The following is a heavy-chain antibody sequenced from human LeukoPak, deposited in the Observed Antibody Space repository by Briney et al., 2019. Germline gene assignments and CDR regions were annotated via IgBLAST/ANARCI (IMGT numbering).Heavy chain of an antibody. CDR2: INTDGTST. J-gene: IGHJ4*02. CDR1: GFTFSNYW. CDR3: ARITRRTGYNHDFDY. D-gene: IGHD5-24*01. V-gene: IGHV3-74*01. Sequence: QTGESLRLSCAVSGFTFSNYWMHWVRQVPGKGLVWVSRINTDGTSTNYADSVKGRFTISRDNAKNTLYLQMNGLRAEDTAVYYCARITRRTGYNHDFDYWGQGTLVTVSS.